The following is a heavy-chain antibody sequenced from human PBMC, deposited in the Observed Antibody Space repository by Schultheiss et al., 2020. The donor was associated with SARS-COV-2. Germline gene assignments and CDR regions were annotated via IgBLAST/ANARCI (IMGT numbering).Heavy chain of an antibody. CDR1: GGSISSYY. CDR3: ARGDWGLPDNWFDP. J-gene: IGHJ5*02. Sequence: SETLSLTCTVSGGSISSYYWSWIRQHPGKGLEWIGRIYTSGSTNYNPSLKSRVTMSVDTSKNQFSLKLSSVTAADTAVYYCARGDWGLPDNWFDPWGQGTLVTVSS. D-gene: IGHD7-27*01. V-gene: IGHV4-4*07. CDR2: IYTSGST.